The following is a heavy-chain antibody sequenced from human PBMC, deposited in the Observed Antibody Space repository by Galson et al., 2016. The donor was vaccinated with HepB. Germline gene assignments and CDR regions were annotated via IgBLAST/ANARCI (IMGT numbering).Heavy chain of an antibody. Sequence: SVKVSCKVSGYIFTELSMQWVRQAPGKGLEWMGGFDPEDGQMIYAQKFQGRVTMTEDTSTDTVFMELSSLRYEDTAVYYCATDIMVVRPFAPTGSQYWGPGTLVVVTS. CDR2: FDPEDGQM. J-gene: IGHJ4*02. CDR3: ATDIMVVRPFAPTGSQY. CDR1: GYIFTELS. D-gene: IGHD3/OR15-3a*01. V-gene: IGHV1-24*01.